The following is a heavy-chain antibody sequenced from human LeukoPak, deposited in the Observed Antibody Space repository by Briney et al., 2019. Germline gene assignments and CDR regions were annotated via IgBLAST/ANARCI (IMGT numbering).Heavy chain of an antibody. D-gene: IGHD3-10*01. CDR2: ISYDGSNK. V-gene: IGHV3-30*04. Sequence: GGSLRLSCAASGFTFSSYAMHWVRQAPGKGLEWVAVISYDGSNKYYADSVKGRFTISRDNSKNTLYLQMNSLRAEDTAVYYCARHLLWFGELSGGFDYWGQGTLVTVSS. J-gene: IGHJ4*02. CDR1: GFTFSSYA. CDR3: ARHLLWFGELSGGFDY.